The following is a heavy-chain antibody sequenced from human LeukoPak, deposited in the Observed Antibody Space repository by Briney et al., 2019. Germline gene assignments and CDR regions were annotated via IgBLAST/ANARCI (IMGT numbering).Heavy chain of an antibody. CDR3: ASGGLMVRGVIRSFDY. J-gene: IGHJ4*02. CDR2: ISSSSSCI. Sequence: PGGSLRLSCAASGFTFSSYSMNWVRQAPGKGLEWVSSISSSSSCIYYADSVKGRFTISRDNAKNSLYLQMNSLRAEDTAVYYCASGGLMVRGVIRSFDYWGQGTLVTVSS. D-gene: IGHD3-10*01. CDR1: GFTFSSYS. V-gene: IGHV3-21*01.